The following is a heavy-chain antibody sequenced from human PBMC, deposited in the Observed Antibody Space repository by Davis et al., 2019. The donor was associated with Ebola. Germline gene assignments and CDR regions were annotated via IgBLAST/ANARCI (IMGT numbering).Heavy chain of an antibody. CDR2: INPNSGGT. Sequence: ASVKVSCKASGYTFTDYYLHWVRQAPGQGLEWMGWINPNSGGTNYAQKFQGRVTMTRDTSISTAYMELSRLRSDDTAVYYCAREVGYCSSTSCYGAGWFDPWGQGTLVTVSS. CDR1: GYTFTDYY. V-gene: IGHV1-2*02. J-gene: IGHJ5*02. CDR3: AREVGYCSSTSCYGAGWFDP. D-gene: IGHD2-2*01.